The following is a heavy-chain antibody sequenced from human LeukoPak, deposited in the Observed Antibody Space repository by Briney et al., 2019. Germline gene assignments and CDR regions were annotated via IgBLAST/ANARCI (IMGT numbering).Heavy chain of an antibody. CDR3: ARGRGSSKF. V-gene: IGHV4-34*01. CDR1: GGSISNYY. D-gene: IGHD6-19*01. CDR2: INHSGST. Sequence: SETLSLTCTVSGGSISNYYWTWIRQPPGKGLEWIGEINHSGSTNYNPSLKSRVTISVDTSKNQFSLKLSSVTAADTAVYYCARGRGSSKFWGQGTLVTVSS. J-gene: IGHJ4*02.